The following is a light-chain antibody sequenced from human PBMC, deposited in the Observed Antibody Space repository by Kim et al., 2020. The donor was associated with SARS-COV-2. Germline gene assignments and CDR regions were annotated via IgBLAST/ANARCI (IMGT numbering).Light chain of an antibody. V-gene: IGKV3-15*01. J-gene: IGKJ1*01. CDR2: GAS. Sequence: FPGESATLSCRASQSVSSNLAWYQQKPGQAPRLLIYGASTRATGIPARFSGSGSGTEFTLTISSLQSEDFAVYYCQQYNNWPTWTFGQGTKVDIK. CDR1: QSVSSN. CDR3: QQYNNWPTWT.